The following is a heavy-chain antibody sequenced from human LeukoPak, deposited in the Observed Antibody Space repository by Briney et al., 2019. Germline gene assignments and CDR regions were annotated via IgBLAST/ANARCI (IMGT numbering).Heavy chain of an antibody. CDR1: GFTFSSYS. J-gene: IGHJ4*02. D-gene: IGHD4-17*01. CDR3: ARVSPNTVTTLQYFDY. Sequence: TGGSLRLSCAASGFTFSSYSMSWGRQAPGKGLEWVANIKQDGSEIYYVDSVKGRFTISRDNAKNSLYLQMNSLRAEDTAVYYCARVSPNTVTTLQYFDYWGQGTLVTVSS. CDR2: IKQDGSEI. V-gene: IGHV3-7*01.